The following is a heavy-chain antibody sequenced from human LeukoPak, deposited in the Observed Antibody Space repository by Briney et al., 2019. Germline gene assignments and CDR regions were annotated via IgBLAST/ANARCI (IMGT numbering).Heavy chain of an antibody. CDR2: IYHSGST. CDR1: GGSISSGGYS. CDR3: ARSADYYGMDV. J-gene: IGHJ6*02. V-gene: IGHV4-30-2*01. Sequence: SETLSLTCTVSGGSISSGGYSWSWIRQPPGKGLEWIGYIYHSGSTYYNPSLKSRVTISVDRSKNQFSPKLSSVTAADTAVYYCARSADYYGMDVWGQGTTVTVSS. D-gene: IGHD3-3*01.